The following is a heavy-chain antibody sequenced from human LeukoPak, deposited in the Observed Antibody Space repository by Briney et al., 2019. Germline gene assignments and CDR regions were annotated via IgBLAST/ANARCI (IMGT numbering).Heavy chain of an antibody. J-gene: IGHJ4*02. V-gene: IGHV3-23*01. CDR3: AKGDCGIDCSVFDY. Sequence: PGGSLRLSCAASGFTFSNYAMTWVRQVPGKGLQWVSLISDSGGATYYADSVRGRFTISRDNSKNTLYLQMNSLRADDTAMYYCAKGDCGIDCSVFDYWGWGTLVSVSS. D-gene: IGHD2-21*02. CDR2: ISDSGGAT. CDR1: GFTFSNYA.